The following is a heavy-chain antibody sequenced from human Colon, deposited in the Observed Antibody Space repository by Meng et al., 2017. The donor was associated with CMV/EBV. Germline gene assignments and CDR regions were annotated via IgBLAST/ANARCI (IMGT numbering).Heavy chain of an antibody. V-gene: IGHV3-30*02. CDR3: AKNLGGCNSTSCYARDYYYGMDV. CDR2: IRRDGSNK. Sequence: GESLKISCAASGFTFSDHGMHWVRQAPGKGLEWVAFIRRDGSNKYYAGSVKGRFTISRDNSKNTLYLQMNSLRAEDTAVYYCAKNLGGCNSTSCYARDYYYGMDVWGQGTTVTVSS. D-gene: IGHD2-2*01. CDR1: GFTFSDHG. J-gene: IGHJ6*02.